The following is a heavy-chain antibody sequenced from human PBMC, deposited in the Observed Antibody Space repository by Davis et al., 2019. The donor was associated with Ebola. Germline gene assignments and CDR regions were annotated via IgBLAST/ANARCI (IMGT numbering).Heavy chain of an antibody. J-gene: IGHJ6*02. Sequence: PPRSLTLSCQPSGPTSHSFAMDWVRQAPGKGLEWVSSAGARGHHTYYTASVTGRFTISRDNAKNPLYLQMTSLRAEDTAVYYCAKGLEWTLSYSYWYGMDVWGQGTTVTVSS. CDR2: AGARGHHT. V-gene: IGHV3-23*01. CDR1: GPTSHSFA. CDR3: AKGLEWTLSYSYWYGMDV. D-gene: IGHD3-3*01.